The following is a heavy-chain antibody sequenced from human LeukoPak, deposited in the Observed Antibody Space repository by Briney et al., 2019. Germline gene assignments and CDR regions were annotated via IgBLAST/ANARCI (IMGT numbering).Heavy chain of an antibody. CDR1: GGSISTYY. Sequence: PSETLSLTCTVSGGSISTYYWTWIRQPPGKGLEWIGYVYYTGSTNYNPSLKSRVTISVDTSKNQFSLKLDSVTAADTAVYYCAREYTIFGVVNPGYYRDVWGKGTTVTVSS. CDR3: AREYTIFGVVNPGYYRDV. J-gene: IGHJ6*03. V-gene: IGHV4-59*01. CDR2: VYYTGST. D-gene: IGHD3-3*01.